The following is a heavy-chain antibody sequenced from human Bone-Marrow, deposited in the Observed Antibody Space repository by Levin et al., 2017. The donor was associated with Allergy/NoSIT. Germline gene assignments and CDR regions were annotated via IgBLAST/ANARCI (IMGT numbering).Heavy chain of an antibody. D-gene: IGHD3-16*01. CDR1: GYRFTNLW. CDR2: IYPGDSDT. J-gene: IGHJ3*02. Sequence: KSGESLKISCKGFGYRFTNLWIGWVRQMPGKGLEWMGIIYPGDSDTRYSPSFQGQVTISADKSFSTAYLHWNSLKASDTAMYYCARLGGSNPHAFDIWGQGTMVIVSS. CDR3: ARLGGSNPHAFDI. V-gene: IGHV5-51*01.